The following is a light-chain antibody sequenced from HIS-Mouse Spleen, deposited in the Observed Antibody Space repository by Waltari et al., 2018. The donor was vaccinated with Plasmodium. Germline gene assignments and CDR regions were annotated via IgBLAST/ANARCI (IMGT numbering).Light chain of an antibody. CDR2: GAS. V-gene: IGKV3-15*01. J-gene: IGKJ3*01. CDR3: QQYNNWSFT. Sequence: EIVMTQSPATLSVSPGERAPLSCRASQSVSINSAWYQHKPGQAPRLLIYGASTRATGIPARCSGSGSGTEFTLTISSLQSEDFAVYYCQQYNNWSFTFGPGTKVDIK. CDR1: QSVSIN.